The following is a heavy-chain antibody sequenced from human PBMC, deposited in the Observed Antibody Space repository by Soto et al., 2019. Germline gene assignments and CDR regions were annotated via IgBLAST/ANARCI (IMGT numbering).Heavy chain of an antibody. CDR1: GFTFSSYS. Sequence: PGGSLRLSCAVSGFTFSSYSMNWVRQAPGKGLEWVSSIGGSGGYIYYADSVKGRFTISRDNTKNSLYLQMNSLRVEDTALYYCVRVVVLIPQLNWFVPWGQGTLVTLS. V-gene: IGHV3-21*01. D-gene: IGHD3-22*01. J-gene: IGHJ5*02. CDR3: VRVVVLIPQLNWFVP. CDR2: IGGSGGYI.